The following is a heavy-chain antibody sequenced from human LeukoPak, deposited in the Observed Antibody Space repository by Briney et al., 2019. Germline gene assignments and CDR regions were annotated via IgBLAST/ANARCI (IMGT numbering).Heavy chain of an antibody. CDR2: IYHSGSA. V-gene: IGHV4-34*01. D-gene: IGHD2-2*01. Sequence: SETLSLTCAVYGGSFSGYCWSWIRQPPGKGLEWIGEIYHSGSATYSPSLRSRVTMSVDKSKNQFSLNLTSVTAADTAVYYCARRPPSMVVDYWSPGTLVTVSS. J-gene: IGHJ4*02. CDR1: GGSFSGYC. CDR3: ARRPPSMVVDY.